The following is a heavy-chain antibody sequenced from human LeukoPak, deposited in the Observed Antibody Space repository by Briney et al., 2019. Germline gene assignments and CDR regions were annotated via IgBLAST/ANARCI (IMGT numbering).Heavy chain of an antibody. CDR1: DGSINTISDY. CDR3: AREDAVSSDDAFDL. D-gene: IGHD6-19*01. J-gene: IGHJ3*01. CDR2: VYYTGST. V-gene: IGHV4-39*07. Sequence: SETLSLTCSVSDGSINTISDYWGWVRQPPGKGLEWIGSVYYTGSTYYNAPFKSRVTISIDTSKNQFSLSLSAVTAADTAMYYCAREDAVSSDDAFDLWGQGTMVTVS.